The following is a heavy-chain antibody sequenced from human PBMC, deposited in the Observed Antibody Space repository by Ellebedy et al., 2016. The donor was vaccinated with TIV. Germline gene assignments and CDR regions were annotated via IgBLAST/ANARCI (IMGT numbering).Heavy chain of an antibody. J-gene: IGHJ5*02. Sequence: GGSLRLSCEASGIIVSDYFMNWVRQAPGKGLEWVAKIRQEGDEIYYVDSAEGRFTISRDNAKKTVYLEVNNLRAEDTAVYYCARESVRYFDCDHWGQGTLVTVSS. CDR3: ARESVRYFDCDH. V-gene: IGHV3-7*01. CDR1: GIIVSDYF. D-gene: IGHD3-9*01. CDR2: IRQEGDEI.